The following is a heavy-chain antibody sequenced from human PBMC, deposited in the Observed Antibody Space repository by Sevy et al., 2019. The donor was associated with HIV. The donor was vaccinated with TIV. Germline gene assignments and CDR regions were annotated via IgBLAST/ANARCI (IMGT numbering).Heavy chain of an antibody. CDR3: ARGITGMVGGGYYFDY. Sequence: ASVKVSCQASGVTFNSYSFSWVRQAPGQGLEWLGGIIPAFGTTNYAQNRLTITADESTTTVYMELSSLRSEDTAMYYCARGITGMVGGGYYFDYWGQGTPVTVSS. D-gene: IGHD5-18*01. J-gene: IGHJ4*02. CDR2: IIPAFGTT. V-gene: IGHV1-69*13. CDR1: GVTFNSYS.